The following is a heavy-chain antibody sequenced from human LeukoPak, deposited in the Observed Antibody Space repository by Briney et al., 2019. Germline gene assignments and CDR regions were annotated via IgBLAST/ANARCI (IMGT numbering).Heavy chain of an antibody. J-gene: IGHJ3*02. CDR2: IYSGGST. Sequence: GGSLRLSCATSGFAFSPFEMNWVRQAPGKGLEWVSIIYSGGSTFYADSVKGRFTISRDNSKNTLYLQMNSLRAEDTAVYYCARGGSYLSAFDIWGQGTMVTVSS. CDR1: GFAFSPFE. V-gene: IGHV3-53*01. D-gene: IGHD1-26*01. CDR3: ARGGSYLSAFDI.